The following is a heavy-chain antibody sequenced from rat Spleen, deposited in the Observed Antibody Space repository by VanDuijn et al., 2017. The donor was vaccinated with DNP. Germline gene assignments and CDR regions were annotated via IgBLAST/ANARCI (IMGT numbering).Heavy chain of an antibody. Sequence: EVQLVESGGGLVQPGRSLKLSCVASGFTFSDYAMAWVRQAPKKGLEWVATISYDGSRTYYRGSVKGRFTISRDDAKSTLYLQMNSLRSEDMATYYCASAWGYFFDFWGQGVMVTVSS. CDR3: ASAWGYFFDF. CDR2: ISYDGSRT. D-gene: IGHD1-9*01. V-gene: IGHV5-7*01. CDR1: GFTFSDYA. J-gene: IGHJ2*01.